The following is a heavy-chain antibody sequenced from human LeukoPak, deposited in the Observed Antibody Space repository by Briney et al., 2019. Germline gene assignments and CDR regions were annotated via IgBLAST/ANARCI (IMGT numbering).Heavy chain of an antibody. D-gene: IGHD3-10*01. V-gene: IGHV4-30-4*08. Sequence: SETLSLTSTVSGGSISSGDYYWSWIRQPPGKGLEWIGYIYYSGSTYYNPSLKSRVTISVDTSKNQFSLKLSSVTAADTAVYYCARAPRYYGSGSYVDYWGQGTLVTVSS. J-gene: IGHJ4*02. CDR3: ARAPRYYGSGSYVDY. CDR1: GGSISSGDYY. CDR2: IYYSGST.